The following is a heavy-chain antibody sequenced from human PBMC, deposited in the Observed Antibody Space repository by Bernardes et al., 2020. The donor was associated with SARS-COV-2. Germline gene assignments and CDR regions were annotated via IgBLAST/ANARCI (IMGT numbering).Heavy chain of an antibody. Sequence: ASVKVSCKASGYTFTSYYMHWVRQAPGQGLEWMGIINPSGGSTSYAQKFQGRVTMTRDTSTSTVYMELSSLRSEDTAVYYCALTPFLYYDILTPHYGMDVWGQGTTVTVSS. CDR3: ALTPFLYYDILTPHYGMDV. J-gene: IGHJ6*02. V-gene: IGHV1-46*01. CDR1: GYTFTSYY. D-gene: IGHD3-9*01. CDR2: INPSGGST.